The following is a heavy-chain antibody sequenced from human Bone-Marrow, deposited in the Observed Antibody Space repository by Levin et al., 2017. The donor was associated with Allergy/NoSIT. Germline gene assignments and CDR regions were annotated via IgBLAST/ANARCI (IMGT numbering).Heavy chain of an antibody. Sequence: GESLKISCAASGFTFNNAWMNWVRQAPGKGLEWVGHIKKKTDGGTTDYASPVKGRFSISRDDSKNMLYLQMNSLKTEDTAVYYCATDKLPLDYWGQGTLVTVSS. J-gene: IGHJ4*02. V-gene: IGHV3-15*01. CDR3: ATDKLPLDY. CDR2: IKKKTDGGTT. CDR1: GFTFNNAW. D-gene: IGHD4-23*01.